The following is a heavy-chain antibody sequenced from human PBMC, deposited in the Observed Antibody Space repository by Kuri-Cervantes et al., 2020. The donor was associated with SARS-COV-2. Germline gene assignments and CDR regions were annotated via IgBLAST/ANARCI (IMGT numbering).Heavy chain of an antibody. CDR3: ARDGYWTNWYFDL. V-gene: IGHV3-23*01. CDR1: GFTFNSYA. CDR2: ISGSGGST. J-gene: IGHJ2*01. Sequence: GESLKISCAASGFTFNSYAMSWVRQAPGKGLEWVSAISGSGGSTYYADSVKGRFTISRDNAKNTLYLQMSSLRAEDTAVYYCARDGYWTNWYFDLWGRGTLVTVSS. D-gene: IGHD2-2*03.